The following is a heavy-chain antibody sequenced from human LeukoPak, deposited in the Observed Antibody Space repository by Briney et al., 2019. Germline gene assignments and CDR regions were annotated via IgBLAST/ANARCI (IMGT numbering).Heavy chain of an antibody. Sequence: PGGSLRLPCAASGFTFSSYAMSWVRQAPGKGLEWVSAISGSGGSTYYADSVKGRFTISRDNSKNTLYLQMNSLSAEDTAVYYCAKDFPIVGAHPSYWGQGTLVTVSS. J-gene: IGHJ4*02. CDR1: GFTFSSYA. CDR3: AKDFPIVGAHPSY. V-gene: IGHV3-23*01. D-gene: IGHD1-26*01. CDR2: ISGSGGST.